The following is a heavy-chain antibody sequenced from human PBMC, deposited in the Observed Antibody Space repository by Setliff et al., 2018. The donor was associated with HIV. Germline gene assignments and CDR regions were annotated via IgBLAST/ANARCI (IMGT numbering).Heavy chain of an antibody. CDR2: INPNSGGT. CDR1: GYTFTGYY. Sequence: ASVKVSCKASGYTFTGYYMHWVRQAPGQGLEWMGRINPNSGGTNYAQKFQGRVTMTRDTSISTAYMELRSLRSDDTAVYYCARDIRYPGYSSGWFDYWGQGTLVTVSS. V-gene: IGHV1-2*06. D-gene: IGHD6-19*01. J-gene: IGHJ4*02. CDR3: ARDIRYPGYSSGWFDY.